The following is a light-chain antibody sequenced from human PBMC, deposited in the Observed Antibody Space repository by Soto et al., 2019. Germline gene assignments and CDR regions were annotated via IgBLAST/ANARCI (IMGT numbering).Light chain of an antibody. CDR1: SSDVADYKY. Sequence: QSVLTQPASVSGSPGQSITISCAGTSSDVADYKYVSWYQHHPGKAPKLMIYEVSNRPSGISNRFSGSKSGNTASLTISGLQAEDEAEYYCSSYTSSNTLVFGGGTKLTVL. CDR2: EVS. J-gene: IGLJ2*01. V-gene: IGLV2-14*01. CDR3: SSYTSSNTLV.